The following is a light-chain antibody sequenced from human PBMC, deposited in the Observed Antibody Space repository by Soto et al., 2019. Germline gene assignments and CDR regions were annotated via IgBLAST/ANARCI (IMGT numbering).Light chain of an antibody. J-gene: IGKJ1*01. CDR1: QSVSSSD. CDR3: KQYETSSWT. CDR2: DTS. V-gene: IGKV3-20*01. Sequence: EILLTQSPGTLSLSPGVRATLSCMASQSVSSSDLGWYQQKSGQAPRLLIDDTSSRATGIPERFSGSGSGTDFTLTSSRLEPEDFAVYYCKQYETSSWTFGQGSEVDIK.